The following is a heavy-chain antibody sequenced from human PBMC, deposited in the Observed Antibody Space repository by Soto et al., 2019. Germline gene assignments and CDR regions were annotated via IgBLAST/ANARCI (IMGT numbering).Heavy chain of an antibody. CDR3: SRPLDS. V-gene: IGHV3-7*01. CDR2: INPDGSQK. Sequence: GGSLRLSCAASGFTFSSFWMDWVRQAPGKGLEWVANINPDGSQKHYVDSVKGRFTISRDNAKNSLYLQMSSLTAEDSDLYYCSRPLDSWGQGTRVTVSS. J-gene: IGHJ4*02. CDR1: GFTFSSFW.